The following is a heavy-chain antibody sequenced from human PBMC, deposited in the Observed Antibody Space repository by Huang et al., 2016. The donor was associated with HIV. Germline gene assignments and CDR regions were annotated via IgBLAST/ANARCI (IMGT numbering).Heavy chain of an antibody. CDR1: GGSLHGYY. J-gene: IGHJ2*01. CDR3: ATSRSGSGWFLDI. D-gene: IGHD6-19*01. Sequence: QVQLSQWGAGPLRPSATLSLTCGVSGGSLHGYYWNWLRQSPGRGLEWIGDVNHGGSTKYNPSLKSRVTISVDTSKIQFSLNLTSVTATDTADYYCATSRSGSGWFLDIWGRGTLVSVS. CDR2: VNHGGST. V-gene: IGHV4-34*01.